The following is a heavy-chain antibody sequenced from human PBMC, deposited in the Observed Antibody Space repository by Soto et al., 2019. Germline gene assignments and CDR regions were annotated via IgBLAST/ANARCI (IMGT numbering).Heavy chain of an antibody. V-gene: IGHV2-5*01. J-gene: IGHJ4*02. CDR2: IYWNDDK. D-gene: IGHD3-22*01. Sequence: QITLKESGPTLVKPTQTLTLTCTFSGFSLTTSGVGVGWIRQPPGKTLEWLALIYWNDDKRYSPSLKRRLTITKDTSKTQVVLTMTKMDPADTATYYCGHRRDYYNASGYHYSDYWGQGTLVTVSS. CDR1: GFSLTTSGVG. CDR3: GHRRDYYNASGYHYSDY.